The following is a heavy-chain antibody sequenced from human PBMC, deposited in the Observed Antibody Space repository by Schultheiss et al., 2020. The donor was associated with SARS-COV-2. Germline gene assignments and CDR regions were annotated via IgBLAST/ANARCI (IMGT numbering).Heavy chain of an antibody. CDR3: AREVPAATYYGMDV. CDR1: GFTFSDYY. CDR2: ISSSGSTI. J-gene: IGHJ6*02. D-gene: IGHD2-2*01. V-gene: IGHV3-11*01. Sequence: GGSLRLSCAASGFTFSDYYMSWIRQAPGKGLEWVSYISSSGSTIYQADSVKGRFTISRDNARNSLYLQMNSLRAEDTAVYYCAREVPAATYYGMDVWGQGTTVTVSS.